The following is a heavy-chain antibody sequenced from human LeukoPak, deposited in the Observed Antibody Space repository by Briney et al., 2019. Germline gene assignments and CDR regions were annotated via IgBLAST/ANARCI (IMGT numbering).Heavy chain of an antibody. CDR1: GGSINISNW. CDR2: IYHSGST. J-gene: IGHJ5*02. CDR3: ARGYGGLRP. V-gene: IGHV4-4*02. Sequence: SGTLSLTCAVSGGSINISNWWSWVRQPPGKGLEWIGEIYHSGSTNYNPSLKSRVTISVDTSKNQFSLKLSSVTAADTAVYYCARGYGGLRPWGQGTLVTVSS. D-gene: IGHD4-17*01.